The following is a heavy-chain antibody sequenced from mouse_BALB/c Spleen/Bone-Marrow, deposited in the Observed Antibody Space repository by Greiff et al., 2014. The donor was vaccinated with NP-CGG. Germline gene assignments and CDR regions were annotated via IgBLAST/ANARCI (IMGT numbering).Heavy chain of an antibody. J-gene: IGHJ4*01. Sequence: QVQLQQSGAELMKPGASVKISCKATGYTFSSYWIEWVKQRPGHGLEWIGEILPGSGSIKYNEKFKGKATFTADTSSNTAYMQLSSLTSKDSAVYYCASRYDTMDYWGQGTSVTVSS. V-gene: IGHV1-9*01. CDR1: GYTFSSYW. CDR3: ASRYDTMDY. CDR2: ILPGSGSI.